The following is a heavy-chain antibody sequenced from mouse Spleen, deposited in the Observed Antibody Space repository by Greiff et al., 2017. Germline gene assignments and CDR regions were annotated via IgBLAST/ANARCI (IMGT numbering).Heavy chain of an antibody. V-gene: IGHV1-18*01. CDR3: ARGETSDESNYEYYAMDY. D-gene: IGHD2-5*01. CDR2: INPNNGGT. CDR1: GYTFTDYN. J-gene: IGHJ4*01. Sequence: EVQLQQSGPELVKPGASVKIPCKASGYTFTDYNMDWVKQSHGKSLEWIGDINPNNGGTIYNQKFKGKATLTVDKSSSTAYMELRSLTSEDTAVYYCARGETSDESNYEYYAMDYWGQGTSVTVSS.